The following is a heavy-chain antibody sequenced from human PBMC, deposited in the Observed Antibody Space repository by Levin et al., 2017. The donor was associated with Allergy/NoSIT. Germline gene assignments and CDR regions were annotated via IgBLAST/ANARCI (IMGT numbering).Heavy chain of an antibody. D-gene: IGHD3-9*01. CDR2: IYYSGST. Sequence: AGGSLRLSCTVSGGSISSYYWSWIRQPPGKGLEWIGYIYYSGSTNYNPSLKSRVTISVDTSKNQFSLKLSSVTAADTAVYYCARQDYDILTGYYEGWFDPWGQGTLVTVSS. J-gene: IGHJ5*02. V-gene: IGHV4-59*08. CDR1: GGSISSYY. CDR3: ARQDYDILTGYYEGWFDP.